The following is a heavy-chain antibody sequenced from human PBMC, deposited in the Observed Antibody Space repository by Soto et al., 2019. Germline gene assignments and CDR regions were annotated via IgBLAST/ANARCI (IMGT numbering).Heavy chain of an antibody. CDR2: IYHSGST. Sequence: TSETLSLTCAVSGYSISSGYYWGCIRQPPGKGLEWIGSIYHSGSTYYNPSLKSRVTISVDTSKNQFSLKLSSVTAADTAVYYCARVYRDLLRVDPWGQGTLVTVSS. V-gene: IGHV4-38-2*01. D-gene: IGHD3-22*01. CDR1: GYSISSGYY. CDR3: ARVYRDLLRVDP. J-gene: IGHJ5*02.